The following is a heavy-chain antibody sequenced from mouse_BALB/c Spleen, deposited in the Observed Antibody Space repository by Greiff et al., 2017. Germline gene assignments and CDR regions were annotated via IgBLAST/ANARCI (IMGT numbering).Heavy chain of an antibody. J-gene: IGHJ2*01. CDR2: ISNGGGST. V-gene: IGHV5-12-2*01. Sequence: EVQLVESGGGLVQPGGSLKLSCAASGFTFSSYTMSWVRQTPEKRLEWVAYISNGGGSTYYPDTVKGRFTISRDNAKNTLYLQMSSLKSEDTAMYYCARHKTTVVASFDYWGQGTTLTVSS. D-gene: IGHD1-1*01. CDR1: GFTFSSYT. CDR3: ARHKTTVVASFDY.